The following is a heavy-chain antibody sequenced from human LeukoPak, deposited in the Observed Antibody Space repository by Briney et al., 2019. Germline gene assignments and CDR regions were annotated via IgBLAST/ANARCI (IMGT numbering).Heavy chain of an antibody. CDR1: GFPFNKFG. J-gene: IGHJ4*02. D-gene: IGHD2-21*01. CDR3: ARHISASGVPSHIDY. CDR2: IEDDGSTK. V-gene: IGHV3-30*02. Sequence: GGSLRLSCAASGFPFNKFGLHWVRHAPGKGLEWVAFIEDDGSTKYSPGSVKGRFTISRDNSKKTLYLQMNGLRPEDTALYYCARHISASGVPSHIDYWGQGTLVTVSS.